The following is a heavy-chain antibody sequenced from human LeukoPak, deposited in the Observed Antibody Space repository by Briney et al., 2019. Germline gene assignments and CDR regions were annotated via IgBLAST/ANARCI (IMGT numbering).Heavy chain of an antibody. V-gene: IGHV3-11*01. Sequence: GGSLRLSCAASGFTFSDYYMTWIRQAPGKGLEWVSYISTSGSTIYYGDSVKGRFTISRDNAKNSLYLQMNSLRAEDTAVYYCARGHNWNDRGAFDIWGQGTMVTVSS. D-gene: IGHD1-1*01. CDR2: ISTSGSTI. J-gene: IGHJ3*02. CDR3: ARGHNWNDRGAFDI. CDR1: GFTFSDYY.